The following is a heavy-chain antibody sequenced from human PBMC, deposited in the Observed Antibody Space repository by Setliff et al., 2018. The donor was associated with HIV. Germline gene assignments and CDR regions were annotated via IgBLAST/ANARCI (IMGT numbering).Heavy chain of an antibody. Sequence: ASVKVSCKTPGGTFTTYGLSWVRQAPGQGLEWMGWISTYSDETSYSQNLQGRLTMTTDTSTGTAYMELRSLRSDDTAVYYCASRTGTMVGMDVWGQGTTVTVSS. J-gene: IGHJ6*02. V-gene: IGHV1-18*01. CDR3: ASRTGTMVGMDV. CDR2: ISTYSDET. D-gene: IGHD1-7*01. CDR1: GGTFTTYG.